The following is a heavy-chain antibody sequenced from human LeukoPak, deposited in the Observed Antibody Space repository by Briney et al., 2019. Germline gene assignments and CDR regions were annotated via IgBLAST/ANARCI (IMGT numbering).Heavy chain of an antibody. CDR2: INPNSGGT. J-gene: IGHJ4*02. D-gene: IGHD3-22*01. CDR1: GYTFTGYY. CDR3: ARGRNSVYYFNVVAPSYFDY. V-gene: IGHV1-2*06. Sequence: VSVKVSCKASGYTFTGYYMHWVRQAPGQGLEWMGRINPNSGGTNYAQKFQGRVTMTRDTSINTAYMDLRRLRSDDTAVYYCARGRNSVYYFNVVAPSYFDYWGQGTLVTVSS.